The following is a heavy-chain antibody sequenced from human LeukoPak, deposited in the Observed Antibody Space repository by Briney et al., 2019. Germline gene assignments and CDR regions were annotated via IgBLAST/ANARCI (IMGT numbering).Heavy chain of an antibody. D-gene: IGHD3-22*01. CDR1: GFTFSSYD. J-gene: IGHJ4*02. CDR2: ISSSGSTI. CDR3: ARGPAASGYYDSRGRNGYFDY. V-gene: IGHV3-48*03. Sequence: GGTLSLSCSASGFTFSSYDMNWVRQAPGKGLEWVSYISSSGSTIYYADSVKGRFTISRDNAKNSLYLQMNSRRAEDTAGYYCARGPAASGYYDSRGRNGYFDYWGQGTLVTVSS.